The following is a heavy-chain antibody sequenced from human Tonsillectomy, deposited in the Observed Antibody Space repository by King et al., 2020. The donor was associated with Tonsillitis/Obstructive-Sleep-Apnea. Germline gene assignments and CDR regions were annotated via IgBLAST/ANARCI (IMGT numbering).Heavy chain of an antibody. CDR3: ARDHVDYGDSGRGMDV. CDR2: IYYSGST. V-gene: IGHV4-31*03. CDR1: GGSISSGNYY. D-gene: IGHD4-17*01. Sequence: VQLQESGPGLVKPSQTLSLTCTVSGGSISSGNYYWSWIRQHPGKGLEWIGYIYYSGSTYLNPSLKSRVLISVDTSKNQFSLKLSSVTAADTAVYYCARDHVDYGDSGRGMDVWGQGTTVTVSS. J-gene: IGHJ6*02.